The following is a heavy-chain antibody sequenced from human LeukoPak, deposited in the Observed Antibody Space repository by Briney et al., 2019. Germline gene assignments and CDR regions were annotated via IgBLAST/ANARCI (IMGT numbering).Heavy chain of an antibody. D-gene: IGHD5-12*01. CDR1: GYTFTSYY. J-gene: IGHJ4*02. Sequence: ASVKVSCKASGYTFTSYYMHWVRQATGQGLEWMGWMNPNSGNTGYAQKFQGRVTMTRNTSISTAYMELSSLRSEDTAVYYCARDGARGYDTGRGHDYWGQGTLVSVSS. V-gene: IGHV1-8*02. CDR2: MNPNSGNT. CDR3: ARDGARGYDTGRGHDY.